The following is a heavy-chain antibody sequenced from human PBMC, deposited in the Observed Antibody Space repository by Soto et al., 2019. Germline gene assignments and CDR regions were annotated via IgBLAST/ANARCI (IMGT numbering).Heavy chain of an antibody. D-gene: IGHD5-18*01. CDR3: AKGRGYSYGIFDY. CDR1: GFTFSIYA. CDR2: ISGSGGST. V-gene: IGHV3-23*01. Sequence: PGGSLRLSCSASGFTFSIYAMSWVRQAPGKGLEWVSAISGSGGSTYYADSVKGRFTISRDNSKNTLYLQMNSLRAEDTAVYYCAKGRGYSYGIFDYWGQGTLVTVSS. J-gene: IGHJ4*02.